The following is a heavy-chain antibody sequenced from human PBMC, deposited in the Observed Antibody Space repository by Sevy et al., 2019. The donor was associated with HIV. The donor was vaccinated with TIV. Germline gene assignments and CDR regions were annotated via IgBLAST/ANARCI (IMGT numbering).Heavy chain of an antibody. D-gene: IGHD3-16*01. V-gene: IGHV3-11*01. CDR2: VSRGGYTI. CDR3: ARGAHYEDADWGFRY. Sequence: GGSLRLSCAASGFIFSDYYMAWVRQAPGKGLEWNSYVSRGGYTIYYADSVEGRFSVCRDDAKDSLFLQMDSLRAEDTAFYYWARGAHYEDADWGFRYWSQGALVTVSS. CDR1: GFIFSDYY. J-gene: IGHJ4*02.